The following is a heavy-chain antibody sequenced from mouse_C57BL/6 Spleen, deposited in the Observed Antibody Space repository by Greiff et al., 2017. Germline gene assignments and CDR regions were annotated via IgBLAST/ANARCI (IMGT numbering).Heavy chain of an antibody. CDR3: TYGPFDY. J-gene: IGHJ2*01. CDR2: IDPENGDT. D-gene: IGHD1-1*01. CDR1: GFNIKDDY. Sequence: VQLQQSGAELVRPGASVKLSCTASGFNIKDDYMHWVKQRPEQGLEWIGWIDPENGDTEYASKFQGKATITEDTSSNTAYLQLSSLTSEDTAVYYCTYGPFDYWGQGTTLTVSS. V-gene: IGHV14-4*01.